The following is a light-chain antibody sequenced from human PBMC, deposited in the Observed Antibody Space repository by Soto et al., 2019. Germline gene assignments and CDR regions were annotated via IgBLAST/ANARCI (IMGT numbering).Light chain of an antibody. CDR1: SSDVGGYNY. CDR3: SSYTSSSTLYV. CDR2: DVS. V-gene: IGLV2-14*01. Sequence: QSALTQPASVSGSPGQSITISCTGTSSDVGGYNYVSWYQQHPGKAPKLMIYDVSNRPSGVSNRFSGSKSGNTASLTISGLQAVDEADYYCSSYTSSSTLYVFRTGTQLTVL. J-gene: IGLJ1*01.